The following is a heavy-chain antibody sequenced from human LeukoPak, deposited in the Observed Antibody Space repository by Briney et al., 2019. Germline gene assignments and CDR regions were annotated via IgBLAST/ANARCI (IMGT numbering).Heavy chain of an antibody. CDR1: GFTFSSFG. CDR3: EKRAVATNYFDY. J-gene: IGHJ4*02. D-gene: IGHD1-26*01. Sequence: PGRSLRLSCAASGFTFSSFGMHWVRQAPGKGLEWVALISYDGSNNYYADSVKGRFTISRDNSKNTLYLQMNSLRAEDTAVYYCEKRAVATNYFDYWGQGTLVTVSS. CDR2: ISYDGSNN. V-gene: IGHV3-30*18.